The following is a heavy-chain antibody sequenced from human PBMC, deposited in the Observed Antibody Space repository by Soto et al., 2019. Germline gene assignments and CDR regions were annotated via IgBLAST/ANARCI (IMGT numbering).Heavy chain of an antibody. CDR1: VGSISSSSYS. Sequence: SETLSLTCTVSVGSISSSSYSCAWIRQPPCKGPGWIGTFYYRGSTYYNPSLNSRVTISVDTTKNQFFLKLNSVTAADTAVYYCARLQGYCIDSTCSGHYALDVWGQGTTVT. CDR2: FYYRGST. V-gene: IGHV4-39*01. J-gene: IGHJ6*02. D-gene: IGHD2-15*01. CDR3: ARLQGYCIDSTCSGHYALDV.